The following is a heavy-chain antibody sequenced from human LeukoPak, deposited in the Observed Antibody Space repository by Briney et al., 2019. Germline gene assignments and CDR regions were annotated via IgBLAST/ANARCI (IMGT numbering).Heavy chain of an antibody. D-gene: IGHD6-13*01. CDR1: GYSFTSYW. J-gene: IGHJ4*02. V-gene: IGHV5-51*01. Sequence: GESLKISCKGSGYSFTSYWISWVRQMPGKGLEWMGIIYPGDSDTRYSPSFQGQVTISADKSISTAYLQWSSLKASDTAMYYCAEIIAAAGTGPWNYFDYWGQGTLVTVSS. CDR2: IYPGDSDT. CDR3: AEIIAAAGTGPWNYFDY.